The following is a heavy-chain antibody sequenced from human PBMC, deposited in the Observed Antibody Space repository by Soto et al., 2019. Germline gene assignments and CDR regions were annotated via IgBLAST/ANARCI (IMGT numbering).Heavy chain of an antibody. CDR1: GFTFDDYA. CDR2: ISWNSGSI. CDR3: AKDGTTVTKTDYFDY. D-gene: IGHD4-4*01. V-gene: IGHV3-9*01. Sequence: EVQLVESGGGLVQPGRSLRLSCAASGFTFDDYAMHWVRQAPGKGLEWVSGISWNSGSIGYADSVKGRFTISRDNAKNSLYLQMNSLRAEDTALYYCAKDGTTVTKTDYFDYWGQGTLVTVSS. J-gene: IGHJ4*02.